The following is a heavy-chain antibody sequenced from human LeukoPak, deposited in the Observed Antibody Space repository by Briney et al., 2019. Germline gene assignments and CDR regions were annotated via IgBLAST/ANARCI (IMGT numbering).Heavy chain of an antibody. CDR2: IYSGGST. J-gene: IGHJ4*02. Sequence: GGSLRLSCAASGFTFSSYALGWVRQAPGKGLEWVSVIYSGGSTYYADSVKGRFTISRDNSKNTLYLQMNSLRAEDTAVYYCAREGGYSSSLGFDYWGQGTLVTVSS. D-gene: IGHD6-13*01. V-gene: IGHV3-66*02. CDR1: GFTFSSYA. CDR3: AREGGYSSSLGFDY.